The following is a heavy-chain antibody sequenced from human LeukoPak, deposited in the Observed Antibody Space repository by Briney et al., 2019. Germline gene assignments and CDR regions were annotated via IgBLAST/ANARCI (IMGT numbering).Heavy chain of an antibody. J-gene: IGHJ4*02. D-gene: IGHD3-22*01. Sequence: GGSLRLSCAASGFTFSSYGMSWVRQAPGKGLEWVSVISASGGSTYYADSVKGRFIISRDNSKNTLYLQINSLRAEDTAVYYCASRRSYYYDSSGYYPLDYWGQGTLVTVSS. CDR2: ISASGGST. CDR3: ASRRSYYYDSSGYYPLDY. V-gene: IGHV3-23*01. CDR1: GFTFSSYG.